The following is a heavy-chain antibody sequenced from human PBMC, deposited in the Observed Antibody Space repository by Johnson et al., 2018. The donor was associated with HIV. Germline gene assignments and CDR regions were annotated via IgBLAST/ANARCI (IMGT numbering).Heavy chain of an antibody. D-gene: IGHD3-10*01. CDR2: IGTAGDT. Sequence: EKLVETGGGLVQPGGSLRLSCAASGFTFSSYDMHWVRQATGKGLEWVSAIGTAGDTYYPGSVKGRFTISRENAKNSLYLQMNSLRAGDTAVYYCARAPRFGRVRGSAFDIWGQGTMVTVSS. CDR3: ARAPRFGRVRGSAFDI. CDR1: GFTFSSYD. J-gene: IGHJ3*02. V-gene: IGHV3-13*01.